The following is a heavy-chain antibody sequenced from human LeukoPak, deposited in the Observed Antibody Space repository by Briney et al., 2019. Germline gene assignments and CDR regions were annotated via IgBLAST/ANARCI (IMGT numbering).Heavy chain of an antibody. CDR2: IYYSGST. CDR1: GGSISSCY. Sequence: SETLSLTCTVSGGSISSCYWSWIRQPPGKGLEWIGYIYYSGSTNYNPSLKSRVTISVDTSKNQFSLKLSSVTAADTAVYYCARGAVGATSPYFDYWGQGTLVTVSS. V-gene: IGHV4-59*12. J-gene: IGHJ4*02. D-gene: IGHD1-26*01. CDR3: ARGAVGATSPYFDY.